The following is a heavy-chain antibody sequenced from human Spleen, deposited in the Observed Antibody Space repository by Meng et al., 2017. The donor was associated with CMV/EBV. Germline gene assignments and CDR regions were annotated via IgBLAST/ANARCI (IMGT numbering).Heavy chain of an antibody. V-gene: IGHV4-59*11. CDR1: GGSLRTHY. D-gene: IGHD2-2*02. CDR3: AGVFGLSWCSGTSCYKGFDP. CDR2: IYDNGRT. J-gene: IGHJ5*02. Sequence: SETLSVTCGVSGGSLRTHYWIWSRQPPGKGQEWIGYIYDNGRTNYNPSLQNRVTISVDTSKNQFSLKLSSVTSADTAVYYCAGVFGLSWCSGTSCYKGFDPWGQGTLVTVSS.